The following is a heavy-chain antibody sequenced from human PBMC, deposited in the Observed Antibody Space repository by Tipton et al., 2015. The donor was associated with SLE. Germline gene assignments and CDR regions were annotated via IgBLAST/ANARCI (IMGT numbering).Heavy chain of an antibody. Sequence: TLSLTCAVSGGSISSGGYYWSWIRQHPGKGLEWIGYIYYSGSTYYNPSLKSRVTISVNTSKNQFSLKLNSVTAADTAVYYCARASGNVPFDYWGQGTLVTVSS. D-gene: IGHD3-10*01. V-gene: IGHV4-31*11. CDR2: IYYSGST. J-gene: IGHJ4*02. CDR1: GGSISSGGYY. CDR3: ARASGNVPFDY.